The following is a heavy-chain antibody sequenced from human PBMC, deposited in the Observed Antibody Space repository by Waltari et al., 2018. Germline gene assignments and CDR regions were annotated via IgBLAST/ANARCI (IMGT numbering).Heavy chain of an antibody. D-gene: IGHD2-15*01. Sequence: QVQLVESGGGLVKPGWSLRVSCGASEFTFSDYYMSWIGRAPGKGLEWVSYISSRGTTIYYADSVRGRFTITRAHTKNSLYLQMNHLRADDTAVYYCANSLLLLDISTSPFVYSDLWGRGTLVTVSS. V-gene: IGHV3-11*04. CDR2: ISSRGTTI. J-gene: IGHJ2*01. CDR1: EFTFSDYY. CDR3: ANSLLLLDISTSPFVYSDL.